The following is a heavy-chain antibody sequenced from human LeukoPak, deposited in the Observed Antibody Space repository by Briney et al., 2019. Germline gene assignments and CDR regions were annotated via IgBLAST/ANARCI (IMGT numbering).Heavy chain of an antibody. J-gene: IGHJ4*02. V-gene: IGHV1-18*01. Sequence: ASVKVSCKSSGYTFTSYGISWVRQAPGQGLEWMGWISAYNGNTNYAQKLQGRVTMTTDTSTSTAHMELRSLRSDDTAVYYCARFSAVAAIDYWGQGTLVTVSS. D-gene: IGHD2-15*01. CDR3: ARFSAVAAIDY. CDR2: ISAYNGNT. CDR1: GYTFTSYG.